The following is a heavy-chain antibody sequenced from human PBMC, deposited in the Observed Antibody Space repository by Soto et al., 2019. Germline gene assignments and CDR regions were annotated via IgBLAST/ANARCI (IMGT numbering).Heavy chain of an antibody. J-gene: IGHJ4*02. CDR3: AKGGAAAPYFDY. V-gene: IGHV3-9*01. D-gene: IGHD2-2*01. CDR1: GFTFDDYA. CDR2: ISWNSGSI. Sequence: EVQLVESGGGLVQPGRSLRLSCAASGFTFDDYAMNWVRQAPGKGLEWVSGISWNSGSIGYADSVKGRFTISRDNAKNSLYLQMNSLRAEDTALYYCAKGGAAAPYFDYWGQGTLVTVSS.